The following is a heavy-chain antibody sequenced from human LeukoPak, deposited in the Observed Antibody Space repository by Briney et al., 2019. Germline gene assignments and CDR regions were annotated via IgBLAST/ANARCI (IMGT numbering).Heavy chain of an antibody. V-gene: IGHV4-61*01. CDR1: GGSVSSGSYY. D-gene: IGHD3-9*01. J-gene: IGHJ4*02. Sequence: SETLSLTCTVSGGSVSSGSYYWSWIRQPPGKGQEWIGYIYYSGSTNYNPSLKSRVTISVDTSKNQFSLKLSSVTAADTAVYYCARGDDTLTGYYPFDHWGQGTLVTVSS. CDR2: IYYSGST. CDR3: ARGDDTLTGYYPFDH.